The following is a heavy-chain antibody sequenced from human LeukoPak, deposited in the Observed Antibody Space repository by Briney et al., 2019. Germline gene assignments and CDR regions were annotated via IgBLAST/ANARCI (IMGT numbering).Heavy chain of an antibody. V-gene: IGHV1-8*01. CDR3: ARDGGSSSSFYYYYYMDV. CDR2: MNPSSGNT. J-gene: IGHJ6*03. CDR1: GYTFTSYD. Sequence: ASVKVSCKASGYTFTSYDINWVRQATGQGLEWMGWMNPSSGNTGYAQKFQGRVTMTRNTSISTAYMELSSLRSEDTAVYYCARDGGSSSSFYYYYYMDVWGKGTTVTVSS. D-gene: IGHD6-6*01.